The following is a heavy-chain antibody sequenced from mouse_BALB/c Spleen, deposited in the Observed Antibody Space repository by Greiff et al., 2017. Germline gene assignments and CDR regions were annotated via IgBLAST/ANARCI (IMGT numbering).Heavy chain of an antibody. CDR1: GVDFSRYW. CDR2: INPDSSTI. CDR3: ARPAPDWYFDV. Sequence: GVDFSRYWMSWVRQAPGKGLEWIGEINPDSSTINYTPSLKDKFIISRDNAKNTLYLQMSKVRSEDTALYYCARPAPDWYFDVWGAGTTVTVSS. V-gene: IGHV4-1*02. J-gene: IGHJ1*01.